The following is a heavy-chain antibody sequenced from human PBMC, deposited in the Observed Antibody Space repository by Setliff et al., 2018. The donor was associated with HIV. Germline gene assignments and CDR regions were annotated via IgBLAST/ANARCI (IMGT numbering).Heavy chain of an antibody. D-gene: IGHD2-2*01. V-gene: IGHV4-38-2*02. CDR3: AREYCSSISCYPYDY. CDR2: IYHSGST. Sequence: SETLSLTCAVSGYSISSGYYWGWIRQPPGKGLEWIGSIYHSGSTYYNPSLKSRVTISVDTSKNQFSLKLSSVTAADTAVYYCAREYCSSISCYPYDYWGQGTLVTVSS. CDR1: GYSISSGYY. J-gene: IGHJ4*02.